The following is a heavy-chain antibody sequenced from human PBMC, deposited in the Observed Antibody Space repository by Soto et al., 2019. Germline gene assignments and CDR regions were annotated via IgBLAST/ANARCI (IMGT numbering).Heavy chain of an antibody. CDR1: GYTFTGYY. D-gene: IGHD6-13*01. V-gene: IGHV1-2*04. CDR3: ARGYSSSWYGGYYYFGMDV. CDR2: INPNSGGT. Sequence: QVQLVQSGAEVKKPGASVKVSCKASGYTFTGYYMHWVRQAPGQGLEWMGWINPNSGGTNYAQKFQGWVTTTRDTSISTAYMGLSRLRSDDTAVYYCARGYSSSWYGGYYYFGMDVWGQGTTVTVSS. J-gene: IGHJ6*02.